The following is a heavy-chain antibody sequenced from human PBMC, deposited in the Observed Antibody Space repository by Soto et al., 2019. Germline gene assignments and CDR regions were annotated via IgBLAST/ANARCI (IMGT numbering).Heavy chain of an antibody. CDR1: GDTFSFYS. CDR3: ATSYGSGYRAFDY. Sequence: QVQLVQSGAEVKRPGSSVKVSCKASGDTFSFYSINWVRQAPGLGLEWMGRVNPILSMSNYAQRFQGRVTMTADKSTSTAYMELSGLRYEDTAMHYCATSYGSGYRAFDYWGQGALVAVSS. J-gene: IGHJ4*02. D-gene: IGHD3-10*01. CDR2: VNPILSMS. V-gene: IGHV1-69*04.